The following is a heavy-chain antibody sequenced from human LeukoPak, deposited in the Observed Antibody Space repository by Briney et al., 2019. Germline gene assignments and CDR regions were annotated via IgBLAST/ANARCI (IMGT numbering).Heavy chain of an antibody. CDR2: IYYSGST. Sequence: SETLSLTCTVSGGSISSYYWSWIRQPPGKGLEWIGYIYYSGSTNYNPSLKSRVTISVDTPKNQFSLKLSSVTAADTAVYYCARGGSYRSFDYWGQGTLVTVSS. CDR3: ARGGSYRSFDY. D-gene: IGHD1-26*01. V-gene: IGHV4-59*01. CDR1: GGSISSYY. J-gene: IGHJ4*02.